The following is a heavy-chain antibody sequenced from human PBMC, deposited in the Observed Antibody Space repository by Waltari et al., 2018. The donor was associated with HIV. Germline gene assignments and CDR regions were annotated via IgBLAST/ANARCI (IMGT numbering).Heavy chain of an antibody. Sequence: VQVVQSGAEVKKPGSSVKVSCQASGDTLSNYAVSWVRQAPGQGLEWMGRINPGIGIAMHTDKFQDRVTSNADKATNSAYMELGGLRSEDTALYFCALGRIDDIRSGRENLGGFDPWGPGTLVSVSS. J-gene: IGHJ5*02. D-gene: IGHD3-3*01. CDR3: ALGRIDDIRSGRENLGGFDP. V-gene: IGHV1-69*04. CDR2: INPGIGIA. CDR1: GDTLSNYA.